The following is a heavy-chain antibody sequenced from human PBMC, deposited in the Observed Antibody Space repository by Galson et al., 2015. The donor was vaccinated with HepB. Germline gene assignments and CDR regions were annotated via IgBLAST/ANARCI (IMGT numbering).Heavy chain of an antibody. Sequence: ETLSLTCAVYGGSFSNYYWSWIRQPPGKGLEWIGEINHSGSTNYNPSLKSRVTISVDTSKNQFSLKLSSVSAADRALYFCARDHSGYGFDYWGQGTLVTVSS. D-gene: IGHD5-12*01. V-gene: IGHV4-34*01. CDR1: GGSFSNYY. CDR3: ARDHSGYGFDY. J-gene: IGHJ4*02. CDR2: INHSGST.